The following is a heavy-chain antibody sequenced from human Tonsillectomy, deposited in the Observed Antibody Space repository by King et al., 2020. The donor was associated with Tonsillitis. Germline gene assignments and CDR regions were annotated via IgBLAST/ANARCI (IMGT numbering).Heavy chain of an antibody. CDR1: GGSISSSSYY. CDR3: ARHLLTMIGALYYFVY. Sequence: LQLQESGPGLVKPSETLSLTCTVSGGSISSSSYYWGWIRQPPGKGLEWIGSIYYSGSTYYNPSLKSRVTISVDTSKNQFSLKLSSVTAADTAVYYCARHLLTMIGALYYFVYWGQGTLVTVSS. J-gene: IGHJ4*02. D-gene: IGHD3-22*01. V-gene: IGHV4-39*01. CDR2: IYYSGST.